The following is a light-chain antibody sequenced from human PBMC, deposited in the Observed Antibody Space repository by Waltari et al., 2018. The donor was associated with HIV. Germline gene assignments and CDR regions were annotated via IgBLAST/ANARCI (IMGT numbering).Light chain of an antibody. CDR3: QSYDSNDPWV. CDR2: EDN. CDR1: SGNIASNY. V-gene: IGLV6-57*04. J-gene: IGLJ3*02. Sequence: NFKLTQPLSVSESPGKTVTIPCTRSSGNIASNYVQWYQQRPGSAPTPVIYEDNQRPSGVPDRFSGSIDSSSNSASLTISGLKTEDEADYYCQSYDSNDPWVFGGGTKLTVL.